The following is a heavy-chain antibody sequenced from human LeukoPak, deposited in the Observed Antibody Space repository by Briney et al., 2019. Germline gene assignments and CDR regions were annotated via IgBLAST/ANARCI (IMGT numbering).Heavy chain of an antibody. CDR1: GAALSEYY. J-gene: IGHJ4*02. Sequence: SETLSLTCAVYGAALSEYYWSWIRQSPGKGLEWIGEVAHKGPTVYSPTLNRKYNPFFKSRVTMSVDPSKNQFSLKLTSVTVADTATYYCVRQGTNSGYYLLDYWGQGHLVIVSS. CDR3: VRQGTNSGYYLLDY. V-gene: IGHV4-34*01. CDR2: VAHKGPTVYSPTLNR. D-gene: IGHD3-22*01.